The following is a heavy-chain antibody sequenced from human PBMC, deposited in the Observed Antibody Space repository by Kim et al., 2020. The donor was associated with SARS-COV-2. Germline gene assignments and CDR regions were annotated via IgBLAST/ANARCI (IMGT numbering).Heavy chain of an antibody. V-gene: IGHV3-30*18. CDR1: GFTFSSYG. CDR3: AKEEGSGYSSGWTYYYYGMAI. J-gene: IGHJ6*02. Sequence: GGSLRLSCAASGFTFSSYGMHWVRQAPGKGLEWVAVISYGGSNKYYADSVKGRFTISRDNSKNTLYLQMNSLRAEDTAVYYCAKEEGSGYSSGWTYYYYGMAIWGPGATVSAS. D-gene: IGHD6-19*01. CDR2: ISYGGSNK.